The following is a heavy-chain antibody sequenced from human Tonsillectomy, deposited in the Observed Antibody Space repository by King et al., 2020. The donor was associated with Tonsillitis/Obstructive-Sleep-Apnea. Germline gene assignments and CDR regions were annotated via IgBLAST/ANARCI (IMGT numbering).Heavy chain of an antibody. CDR3: ARDSRSHSYDSRGYYTCIC. J-gene: IGHJ4*02. Sequence: QLVQSGAEVKKPGASVKVSCKASGYTFTNYGISWVRQAPGQGLEWMAWISAHNGHTNYAQKLQGRVTMTTDTSTSTAYMELRSLRSDDTAVYYCARDSRSHSYDSRGYYTCICWGQGTLVTVSA. CDR2: ISAHNGHT. V-gene: IGHV1-18*01. CDR1: GYTFTNYG. D-gene: IGHD3-22*01.